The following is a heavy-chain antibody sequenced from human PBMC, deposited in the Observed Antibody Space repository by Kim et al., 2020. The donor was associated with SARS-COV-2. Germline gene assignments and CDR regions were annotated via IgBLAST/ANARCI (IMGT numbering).Heavy chain of an antibody. CDR1: GFTFSSYA. J-gene: IGHJ2*01. V-gene: IGHV3-23*01. CDR2: ISGSGGST. CDR3: AKDGQWPFLELGPRSSSWPSYWYFDL. Sequence: GGSLRLSCAASGFTFSSYAMSWVRQAPGKGLEWVSAISGSGGSTYYADSVKGRFTISRDNSKNTLYLQINSLRAEDTAVYYCAKDGQWPFLELGPRSSSWPSYWYFDLWGRGTLVTVSS. D-gene: IGHD6-13*01.